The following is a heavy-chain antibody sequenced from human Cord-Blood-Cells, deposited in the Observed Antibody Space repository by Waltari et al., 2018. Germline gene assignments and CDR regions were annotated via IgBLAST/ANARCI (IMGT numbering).Heavy chain of an antibody. J-gene: IGHJ3*02. V-gene: IGHV4-39*01. Sequence: QLQLQESGPGLVKPLETLSLTCTVSGGSISSSSYYWGWIRQPPGKGLEWIGSIYYSGSTYYNPSLKRLATISVDTSKTQFSLKLSSVTAAGTAVYYCASPDYDFWSGYYQEAFDIWGQGTMVTVSS. CDR2: IYYSGST. CDR1: GGSISSSSYY. D-gene: IGHD3-3*01. CDR3: ASPDYDFWSGYYQEAFDI.